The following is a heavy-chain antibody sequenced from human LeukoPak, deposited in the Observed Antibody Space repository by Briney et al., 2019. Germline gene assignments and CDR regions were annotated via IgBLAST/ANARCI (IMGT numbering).Heavy chain of an antibody. V-gene: IGHV3-48*03. CDR2: ISSSGSTI. Sequence: GGSLRLSCAASGFTSSSYEMNWVRPAPGKGLEWVSYISSSGSTIYYADSVRGRFTISRDNAKNSLYLQMHSLRAEDTAVYYCARESIVATKKLFDYWGQGTLVTVSS. D-gene: IGHD5-12*01. J-gene: IGHJ4*02. CDR3: ARESIVATKKLFDY. CDR1: GFTSSSYE.